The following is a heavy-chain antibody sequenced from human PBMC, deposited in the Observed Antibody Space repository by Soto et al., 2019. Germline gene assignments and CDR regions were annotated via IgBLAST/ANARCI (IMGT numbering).Heavy chain of an antibody. Sequence: SETLSLTCTVSGDSITSYYWSWIRQPPGKALEWIGYFYNCGRPENNPSLKSRVTFSLAPAKKQFSLKLKFVTAADTAVYYCARDLGIGSGPFDAWGQGKMVTVSS. CDR3: ARDLGIGSGPFDA. D-gene: IGHD3-10*01. CDR1: GDSITSYY. CDR2: FYNCGRP. J-gene: IGHJ3*01. V-gene: IGHV4-4*08.